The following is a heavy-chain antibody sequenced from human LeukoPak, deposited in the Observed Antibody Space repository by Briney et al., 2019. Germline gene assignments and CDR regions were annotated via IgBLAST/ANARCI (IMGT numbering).Heavy chain of an antibody. J-gene: IGHJ4*02. CDR2: VDYSGAS. V-gene: IGHV4-39*01. D-gene: IGHD5-18*01. Sequence: SETLSLTCSVSGGSMRTTDYYWGWIRQPPGKGLEWIGSVDYSGASHYNPSLKSRVTISVDTSESQFSLQLRSVTAADTAVYYCARHGYNSDYYSLFDYWGQGTLVTVSS. CDR3: ARHGYNSDYYSLFDY. CDR1: GGSMRTTDYY.